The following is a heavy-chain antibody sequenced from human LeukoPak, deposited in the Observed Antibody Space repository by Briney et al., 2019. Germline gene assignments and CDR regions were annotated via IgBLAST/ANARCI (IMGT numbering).Heavy chain of an antibody. CDR3: ARGPRRSWFGTIQAVDY. J-gene: IGHJ4*02. V-gene: IGHV1-2*02. Sequence: ASVKVSCKASGYTFTGYYVHWVRQAPGQGLEWMGWINPNSGGTNYAQKFQSRVTMTRDTSISTAYMELSRLRSDDTAVYYCARGPRRSWFGTIQAVDYWGQGTLVTVSS. CDR2: INPNSGGT. CDR1: GYTFTGYY. D-gene: IGHD3-10*01.